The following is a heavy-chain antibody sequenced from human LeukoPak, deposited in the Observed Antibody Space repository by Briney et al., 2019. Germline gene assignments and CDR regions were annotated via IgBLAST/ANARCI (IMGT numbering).Heavy chain of an antibody. CDR1: GFILSSFA. D-gene: IGHD4-23*01. CDR2: LLYDGSNK. J-gene: IGHJ4*02. CDR3: ASEYAGNFMRFY. Sequence: GESMSLSCAASGFILSSFAMQWVRQPPGKGLEWVAVLLYDGSNKYYAGSVKGRFTISRDNSKNTLDVQMNSRRAEDTVVYYCASEYAGNFMRFYWGQGTLVTVSS. V-gene: IGHV3-33*01.